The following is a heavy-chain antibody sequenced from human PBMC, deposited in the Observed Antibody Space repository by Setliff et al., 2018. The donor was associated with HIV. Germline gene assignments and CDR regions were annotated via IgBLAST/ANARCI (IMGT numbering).Heavy chain of an antibody. CDR1: GYSFSTYW. Sequence: GESLKISCTGSGYSFSTYWIGWVRQMPGKGLEWMGIIYPAESDTRYSPSFQGQVTISADKSRSTAYLQWGSLKASDTAMYYCARRASKASLDYWGQGTLVTVSS. V-gene: IGHV5-51*01. CDR3: ARRASKASLDY. CDR2: IYPAESDT. J-gene: IGHJ4*02.